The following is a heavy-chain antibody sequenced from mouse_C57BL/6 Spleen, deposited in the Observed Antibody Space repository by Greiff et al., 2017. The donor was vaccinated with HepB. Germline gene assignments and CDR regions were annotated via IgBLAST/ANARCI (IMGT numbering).Heavy chain of an antibody. J-gene: IGHJ4*01. V-gene: IGHV5-17*01. D-gene: IGHD2-4*01. CDR2: ISSGSSTI. CDR3: ARTTLYYDYDGAMDY. CDR1: GFTFSDYG. Sequence: DVKLVESGGGLVKPGGSLKLSCAASGFTFSDYGMHWVRQAPEKGLEWVAYISSGSSTIYYADTVKGRFTISRDNAKNTLFLQMTSLRSEDTAMYYCARTTLYYDYDGAMDYWGQGTSVTVSS.